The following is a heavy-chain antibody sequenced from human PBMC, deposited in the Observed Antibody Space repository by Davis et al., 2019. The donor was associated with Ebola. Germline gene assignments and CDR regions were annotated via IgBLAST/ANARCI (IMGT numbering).Heavy chain of an antibody. CDR3: ARAPWVGHSSSDY. CDR2: ISFDGSNA. Sequence: GESLKISCSASGFAFSIYGMHWVRQAPGKGLEWVAVISFDGSNAYYADSVKGRFTISRDNAKNSLYLQMNSLRAEDTAVYYCARAPWVGHSSSDYWGQGTLVTVSS. V-gene: IGHV3-30*03. D-gene: IGHD6-6*01. J-gene: IGHJ4*02. CDR1: GFAFSIYG.